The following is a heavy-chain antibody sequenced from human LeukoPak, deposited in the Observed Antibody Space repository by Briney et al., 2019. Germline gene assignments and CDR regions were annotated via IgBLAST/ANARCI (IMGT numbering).Heavy chain of an antibody. D-gene: IGHD3-22*01. CDR2: INHSGST. V-gene: IGHV4-34*01. Sequence: PSETLSLTCAVYGGSFSGYYWSWIRQPPGKGLEWIGEINHSGSTNYNPSLKSRVTISVDTSKNQFSLKLSSVTAADTAVYYCARHEGSSGWYYHWGPGTLVTVSS. CDR1: GGSFSGYY. J-gene: IGHJ5*02. CDR3: ARHEGSSGWYYH.